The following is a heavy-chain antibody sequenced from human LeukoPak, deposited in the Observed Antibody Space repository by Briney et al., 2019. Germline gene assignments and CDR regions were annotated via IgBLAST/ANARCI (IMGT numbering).Heavy chain of an antibody. J-gene: IGHJ5*02. CDR1: GVSISSYY. CDR3: ARDLSGSSYGGWFDP. Sequence: PSETLSLTCTVSGVSISSYYWSWLRQPPGKGLEWIGYIYYSGSTNYNPSLKSRVTISVDTSKNQFSLKLSSVTAADTAVYYCARDLSGSSYGGWFDPWGQGTLVTVSS. V-gene: IGHV4-59*01. CDR2: IYYSGST. D-gene: IGHD1-26*01.